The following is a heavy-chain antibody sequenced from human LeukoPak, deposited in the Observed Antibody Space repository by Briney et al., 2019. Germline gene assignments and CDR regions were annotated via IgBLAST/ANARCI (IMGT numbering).Heavy chain of an antibody. D-gene: IGHD6-13*01. CDR2: ITHSGNT. J-gene: IGHJ4*02. V-gene: IGHV4-34*01. CDR1: GGPFSGYY. CDR3: ARVYSDSWPGYYFDY. Sequence: PSETLSPTCGVYGGPFSGYYWSWIRQSPEKGLEWIGEITHSGNTNYNPSLKSRVTISADTSKNQFSLKLRSVTAADTAVYYCARVYSDSWPGYYFDYWGQGTLVTVSS.